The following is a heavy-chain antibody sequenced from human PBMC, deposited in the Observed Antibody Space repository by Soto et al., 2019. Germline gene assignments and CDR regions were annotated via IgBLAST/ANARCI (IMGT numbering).Heavy chain of an antibody. J-gene: IGHJ4*02. CDR1: GFTFSSYA. D-gene: IGHD4-4*01. CDR3: ARSGPTVTTLDY. V-gene: IGHV3-30-3*01. CDR2: ISYDGSNK. Sequence: SLRLSCAASGFTFSSYAMHWVRQTPGKGLEWVAVISYDGSNKYYADSVKGRFTISRDNSKNTLYLQMNSLRAEDTAVYYCARSGPTVTTLDYWGQGTLVTVSS.